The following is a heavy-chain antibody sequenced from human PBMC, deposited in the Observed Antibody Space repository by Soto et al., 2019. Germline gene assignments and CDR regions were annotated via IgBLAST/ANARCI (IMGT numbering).Heavy chain of an antibody. Sequence: RGSLRLSCAASGFTFSRYGMHWVRQAPGKGLEWVAVMWDDGSNKYYADSVKGRFTIARDNSKNTPCLQVNSVRADDTAVCDCARDCFATDTAVAPDYYYGMDVWGQGTTVTVSS. V-gene: IGHV3-33*01. J-gene: IGHJ6*02. CDR3: ARDCFATDTAVAPDYYYGMDV. D-gene: IGHD5-18*01. CDR1: GFTFSRYG. CDR2: MWDDGSNK.